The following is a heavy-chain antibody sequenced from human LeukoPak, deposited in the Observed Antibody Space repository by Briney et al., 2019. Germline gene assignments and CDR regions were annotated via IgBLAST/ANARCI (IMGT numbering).Heavy chain of an antibody. CDR2: IYYSGST. J-gene: IGHJ1*01. V-gene: IGHV4-39*07. D-gene: IGHD3-22*01. CDR1: GGSISSRSYY. CDR3: ARSSGYYFEYFHH. Sequence: SETLSLTCTVSGGSISSRSYYWGWIRQPPGKGLEWIGSIYYSGSTYYNPSLKSRVIVSSDTSKNQFSLMLNSVTAADTAVYYCARSSGYYFEYFHHWGQGTLVTVSS.